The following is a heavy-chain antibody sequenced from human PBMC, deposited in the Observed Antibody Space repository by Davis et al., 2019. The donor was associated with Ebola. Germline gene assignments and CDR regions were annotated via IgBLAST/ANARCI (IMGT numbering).Heavy chain of an antibody. V-gene: IGHV3-15*01. Sequence: GESLKISCAASGFTFSNAWMSWVRQAPGKGLEWVGRITTNTDGGTTDYAAPVKGRFTISRDDSKNTLYLQMNSLKTEDTAVYYCTTFPPTVTDRDYWGRGTLVTVSS. CDR3: TTFPPTVTDRDY. CDR2: ITTNTDGGTT. J-gene: IGHJ4*02. D-gene: IGHD4-17*01. CDR1: GFTFSNAW.